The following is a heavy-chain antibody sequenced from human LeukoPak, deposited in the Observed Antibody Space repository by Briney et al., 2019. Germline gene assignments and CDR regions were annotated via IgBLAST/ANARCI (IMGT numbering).Heavy chain of an antibody. CDR2: IHFSGGT. CDR3: ARGPQYTYAPQGTFDY. D-gene: IGHD2-2*01. CDR1: GGSISNYY. V-gene: IGHV4-59*01. J-gene: IGHJ4*02. Sequence: SETLSLTCTVSGGSISNYYWSWIRQSPGKGLEWIGYIHFSGGTNYNPSFKSRVIISLDTSINQFSLRLNSVTAADAAVYYCARGPQYTYAPQGTFDYWGQGALVTVSS.